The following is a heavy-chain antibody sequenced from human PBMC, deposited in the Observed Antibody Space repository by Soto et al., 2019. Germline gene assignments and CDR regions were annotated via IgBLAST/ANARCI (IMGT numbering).Heavy chain of an antibody. CDR1: GGSISSGGYS. CDR3: ARRGGSSSWYDNWFDP. CDR2: IYYSGST. Sequence: PSETLSLTCAVSGGSISSGGYSWSWIRQPPGKGLEWIGSIYYSGSTYYNPSLKSRVTISVDTSKNQFSLKLSSVTAADTAVYYCARRGGSSSWYDNWFDPWGQGTLVTVSS. D-gene: IGHD6-13*01. V-gene: IGHV4-39*01. J-gene: IGHJ5*02.